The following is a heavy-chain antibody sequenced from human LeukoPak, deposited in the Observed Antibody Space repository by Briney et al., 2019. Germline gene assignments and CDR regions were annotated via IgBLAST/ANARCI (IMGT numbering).Heavy chain of an antibody. CDR2: IKSKADGGTT. J-gene: IGHJ4*02. CDR3: TTDPQEVGATVGEDS. V-gene: IGHV3-15*01. CDR1: GFTFTNAW. D-gene: IGHD1-26*01. Sequence: MPGGSLRLSCAASGFTFTNAWMSWVRQAPGKGLEWVGRIKSKADGGTTDYAAPVKGRFTISRDDSKNTLYLQMNSLKNEDTAVYYCTTDPQEVGATVGEDSWGQGTLVTVSS.